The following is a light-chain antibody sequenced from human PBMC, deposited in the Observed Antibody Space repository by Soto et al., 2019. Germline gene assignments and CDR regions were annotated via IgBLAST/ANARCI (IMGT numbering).Light chain of an antibody. V-gene: IGKV3-15*01. CDR1: QSVSSN. CDR3: QQYHKWPLT. J-gene: IGKJ4*01. Sequence: IVMTQAPATLSVSAGERATLSCRASQSVSSNIAWYQQKPGQAPRLLIYGASTRATGIPARFSGSGSGTEFILTISSLQSEDFAVYYCQQYHKWPLTFGGGTKVDIK. CDR2: GAS.